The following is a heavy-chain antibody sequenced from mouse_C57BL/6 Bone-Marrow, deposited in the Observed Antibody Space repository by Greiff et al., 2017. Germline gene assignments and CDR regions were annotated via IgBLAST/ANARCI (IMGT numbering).Heavy chain of an antibody. CDR2: MYPGDGDT. V-gene: IGHV1-82*01. CDR3: LPRIYLYWYFDV. J-gene: IGHJ1*03. CDR1: GYAFSSSG. D-gene: IGHD5-5*01. Sequence: VQLQQSGPELVKPGASVKISCKASGYAFSSSGMNWVKQRPGKGLEWIGRMYPGDGDTNYNGKFKGKATLTADKSSSTAYMQLSSLTSEDSAVYFCLPRIYLYWYFDVWGTGTTVTVSS.